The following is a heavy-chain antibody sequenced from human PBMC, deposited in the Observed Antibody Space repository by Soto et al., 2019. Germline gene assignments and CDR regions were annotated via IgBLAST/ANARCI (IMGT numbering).Heavy chain of an antibody. CDR1: GYTFISYG. J-gene: IGHJ4*02. Sequence: ASVKVSCKASGYTFISYGISWVRQAPGQGLEWMGWISGYNGNTDYAQKFQGRVTMTTDTSTSTAYMELRSLRSDDTAVYYRARDQAVWTVNYPFFDYWAQGTLVTVSS. CDR2: ISGYNGNT. D-gene: IGHD3-9*01. V-gene: IGHV1-18*01. CDR3: ARDQAVWTVNYPFFDY.